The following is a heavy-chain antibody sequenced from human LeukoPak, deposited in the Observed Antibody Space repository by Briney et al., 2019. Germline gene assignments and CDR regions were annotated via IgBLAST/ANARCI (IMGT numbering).Heavy chain of an antibody. CDR2: VSWNSGSI. CDR1: GFTFDDYA. V-gene: IGHV3-9*03. D-gene: IGHD3-22*01. CDR3: AKDSQGYYDSSGYFDY. J-gene: IGHJ4*02. Sequence: GRSLRLSCAASGFTFDDYAMHWVRQAPGKGLEWVSDVSWNSGSIGYADSVKGRFTISRDNAKNSLYLQMNSLRAEDMALYYCAKDSQGYYDSSGYFDYWGQGTLVTVSS.